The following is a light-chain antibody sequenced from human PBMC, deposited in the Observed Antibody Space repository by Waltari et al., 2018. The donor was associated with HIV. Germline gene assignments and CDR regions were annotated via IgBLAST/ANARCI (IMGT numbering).Light chain of an antibody. CDR2: DVN. Sequence: QSVLTQPASVSGSPGQSITISCTGTSSDVGGYNYVSWYQQHPGKAPKLMIYDVNNRPSGVSNLFSGSKSGNTASLTISGLQAEDEADYYCSSYTSSSTPYVFGTGTKVTVL. J-gene: IGLJ1*01. CDR3: SSYTSSSTPYV. CDR1: SSDVGGYNY. V-gene: IGLV2-14*03.